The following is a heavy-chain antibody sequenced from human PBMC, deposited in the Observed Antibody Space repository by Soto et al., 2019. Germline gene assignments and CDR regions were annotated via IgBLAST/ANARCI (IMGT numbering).Heavy chain of an antibody. J-gene: IGHJ4*02. CDR3: AKVKYYYVSGGNPPVGY. V-gene: IGHV4-38-2*01. D-gene: IGHD3-10*02. CDR2: IYHAGSV. CDR1: GYSIASGYY. Sequence: PSETLSLTCAVSGYSIASGYYWAWIRQSPGKGLEWIGSIYHAGSVYYNPSLNSRVAVSLDTSKNHFSLKLTSVTAADTGVYYCAKVKYYYVSGGNPPVGYWGQGTVVTVSS.